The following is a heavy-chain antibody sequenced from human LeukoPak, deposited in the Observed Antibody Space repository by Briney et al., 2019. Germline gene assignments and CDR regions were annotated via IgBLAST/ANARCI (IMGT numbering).Heavy chain of an antibody. J-gene: IGHJ6*03. CDR2: IYYSGST. V-gene: IGHV4-59*01. CDR1: GGSISSYY. CDR3: ASRSYYDDSSGNKRSMDV. Sequence: SETLSLTCTVSGGSISSYYWSWIRQPPGKGLEWIGYIYYSGSTNYNPSLKSRVTISVDTSKNQFSLKLSSVTAADTAVYYCASRSYYDDSSGNKRSMDVWGKGTTVTVSS. D-gene: IGHD3-22*01.